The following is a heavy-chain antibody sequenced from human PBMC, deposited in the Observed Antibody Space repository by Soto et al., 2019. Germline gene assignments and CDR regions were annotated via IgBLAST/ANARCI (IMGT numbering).Heavy chain of an antibody. D-gene: IGHD1-26*01. J-gene: IGHJ4*02. Sequence: PGGSLRLSCAASGFTFSSYAMSWVRQAPGKGLEWVPGISGSGGSNYADSVKGRFTISRDKSKNTLYLQMNSLRAEDTAVYYCVKAQYSGSYKFFDYWGQGTLVTVSS. V-gene: IGHV3-23*01. CDR1: GFTFSSYA. CDR3: VKAQYSGSYKFFDY. CDR2: ISGSGGS.